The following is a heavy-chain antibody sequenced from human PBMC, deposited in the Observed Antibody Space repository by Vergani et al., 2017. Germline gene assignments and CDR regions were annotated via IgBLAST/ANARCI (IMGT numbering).Heavy chain of an antibody. V-gene: IGHV1-18*01. CDR2: ISAYNGDT. J-gene: IGHJ4*02. CDR3: ARDRSNSGGQHPNDDY. CDR1: GGTFSSYA. D-gene: IGHD1-1*01. Sequence: QVQLVQSGAEVKKPGSSVKVSCKASGGTFSSYAISWVRQAPGQGLQWMGWISAYNGDTFYAQKVQGRVTLTTDTPTSTAYMELRSLRSDDTAMYYCARDRSNSGGQHPNDDYWGQGTPVTVSS.